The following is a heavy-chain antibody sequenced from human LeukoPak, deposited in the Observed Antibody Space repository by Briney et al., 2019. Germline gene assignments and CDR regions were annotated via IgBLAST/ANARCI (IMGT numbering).Heavy chain of an antibody. CDR1: GGSFTVYY. Sequence: SETLSLTCVVYGGSFTVYYWSCISQPPGKGREWIGEINHSGSTNYNPSIKSRVTISVDTSKNQFSLKLSSVTAADTAVYYCARGGEQWLVRGYYDYYYMDVWGKGTTVTVSS. J-gene: IGHJ6*03. CDR2: INHSGST. D-gene: IGHD6-19*01. V-gene: IGHV4-34*01. CDR3: ARGGEQWLVRGYYDYYYMDV.